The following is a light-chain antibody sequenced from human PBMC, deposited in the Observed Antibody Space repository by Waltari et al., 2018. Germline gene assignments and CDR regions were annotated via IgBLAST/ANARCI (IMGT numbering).Light chain of an antibody. CDR3: QQSFHSPWT. CDR1: QDIGSY. V-gene: IGKV1-39*01. Sequence: DIQVTQSPSSLSPSVGDRVTISCRASQDIGSYLNWYQHRSQTAPKLLIYGATRLQEWVPSRFNGSVSGTDFTLTISSLQSEDFAIYYCQQSFHSPWTFGQGTRLDLK. CDR2: GAT. J-gene: IGKJ1*01.